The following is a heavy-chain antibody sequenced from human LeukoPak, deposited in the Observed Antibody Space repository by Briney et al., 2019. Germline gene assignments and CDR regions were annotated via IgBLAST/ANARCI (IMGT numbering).Heavy chain of an antibody. D-gene: IGHD6-19*01. J-gene: IGHJ4*02. CDR1: GFTFSSYA. Sequence: GGSLRLSCAASGFTFSSYAMSWVRQAPGKGLEWVSAISGSGGSTYYADSVKGRFTISRDDSKNTLYLQMNSLRAEDTAVYYCAKSEQWLVVGYFDYWGQGTLVTVSS. CDR3: AKSEQWLVVGYFDY. V-gene: IGHV3-23*01. CDR2: ISGSGGST.